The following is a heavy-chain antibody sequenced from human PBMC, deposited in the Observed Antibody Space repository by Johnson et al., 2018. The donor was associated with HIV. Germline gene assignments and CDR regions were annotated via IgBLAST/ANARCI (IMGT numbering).Heavy chain of an antibody. CDR2: ISYDGSNK. Sequence: QVQLVESGGGVVQPGRSLRLSCAASGFTFSSYAMHWVRQAPGKGLEWVAVISYDGSNKYYADSVKGRFTISRENAKNSLYLQMNSLRAGDTAVYYCARAPEVRGVDAFDVWGQGTVVTVSS. CDR1: GFTFSSYA. D-gene: IGHD3-10*01. V-gene: IGHV3-30*14. J-gene: IGHJ3*01. CDR3: ARAPEVRGVDAFDV.